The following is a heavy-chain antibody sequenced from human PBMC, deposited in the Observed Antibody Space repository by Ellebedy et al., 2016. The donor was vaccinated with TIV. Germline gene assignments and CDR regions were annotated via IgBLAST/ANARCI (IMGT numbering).Heavy chain of an antibody. V-gene: IGHV3-30*18. CDR2: ISYDGSNK. D-gene: IGHD4-17*01. CDR1: GFTFSSYG. J-gene: IGHJ6*02. CDR3: AKDLYEAGYGDYLFGMEIYYYYGMDV. Sequence: GGSLRLXXAASGFTFSSYGMHWVRQAPGKGLEWVAVISYDGSNKYYADSVKGRFTISRDNSKNTLYLQMNSLRAEDTAVYYCAKDLYEAGYGDYLFGMEIYYYYGMDVWGQGTTVTVSS.